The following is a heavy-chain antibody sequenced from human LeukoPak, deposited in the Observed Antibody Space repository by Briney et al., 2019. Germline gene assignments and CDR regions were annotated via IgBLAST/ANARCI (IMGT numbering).Heavy chain of an antibody. Sequence: PGGSLRLSCAASGFTFSSYWMHWVRQAPGKGLVGVPRINSDGSSTSYADSVKGRFTISRDNAKNTLYLQMNSLRAEDTAVYYCAREPWELLRAFDIWGQGTMVTVSS. CDR3: AREPWELLRAFDI. D-gene: IGHD1-26*01. J-gene: IGHJ3*02. CDR2: INSDGSST. V-gene: IGHV3-74*01. CDR1: GFTFSSYW.